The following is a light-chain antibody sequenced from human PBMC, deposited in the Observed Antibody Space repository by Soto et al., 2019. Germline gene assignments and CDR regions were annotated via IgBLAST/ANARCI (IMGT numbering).Light chain of an antibody. CDR2: EVT. CDR1: SSDVGSYNY. V-gene: IGLV2-14*01. Sequence: QSALTQPASVSGSPGQSITISCTGTSSDVGSYNYVSWHQQHPGQAPKLMIYEVTHRASGIPDRFSASKSDNTASLTISGLQAGDEADYYCSSYRSSSTYVFGTGTKLTVL. CDR3: SSYRSSSTYV. J-gene: IGLJ1*01.